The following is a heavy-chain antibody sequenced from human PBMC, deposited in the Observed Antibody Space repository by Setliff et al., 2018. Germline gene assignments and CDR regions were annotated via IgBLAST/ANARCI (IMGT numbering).Heavy chain of an antibody. V-gene: IGHV4-61*02. J-gene: IGHJ6*03. D-gene: IGHD3-3*01. CDR2: IYTDGST. CDR1: GDSISRAMYY. Sequence: SETLSLTCTVSGDSISRAMYYWSWLRQSAGKGQECIGRIYTDGSTKYNPSLNSRVTLLIDTAKNQISLRLSSVTAADTAVYFCARVTGFSYMDVWGKGTTVTVSS. CDR3: ARVTGFSYMDV.